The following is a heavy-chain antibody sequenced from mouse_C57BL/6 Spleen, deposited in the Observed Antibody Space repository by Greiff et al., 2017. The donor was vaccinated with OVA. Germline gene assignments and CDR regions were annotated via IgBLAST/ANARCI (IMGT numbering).Heavy chain of an antibody. CDR3: ARDRNYYALGYFDV. CDR2: ISYDGSN. CDR1: GYSITSGYY. J-gene: IGHJ1*03. Sequence: EVQLQQSGPGLVKPSQSLSLTCSVTGYSITSGYYWNWIRQFPGNKLEWMGYISYDGSNNYNPSLKNRISITRDTSKNQFFLKLNSVTTEDTATYYCARDRNYYALGYFDVWGTGTTVTVSS. D-gene: IGHD1-1*01. V-gene: IGHV3-6*01.